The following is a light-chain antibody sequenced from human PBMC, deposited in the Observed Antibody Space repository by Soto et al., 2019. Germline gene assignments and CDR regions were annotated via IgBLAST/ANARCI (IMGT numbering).Light chain of an antibody. J-gene: IGKJ4*01. CDR3: QQYYSYPLT. CDR2: AAS. CDR1: QGISSY. Sequence: AIRMTQSPSSLSASTGDRVTITCRASQGISSYLAWYQHKPGKAPKLLIYAASTLQSGVPSRFSGSGSGTDFTLTISCLQSEDFATYYCQQYYSYPLTCGGGTKVDIK. V-gene: IGKV1-8*01.